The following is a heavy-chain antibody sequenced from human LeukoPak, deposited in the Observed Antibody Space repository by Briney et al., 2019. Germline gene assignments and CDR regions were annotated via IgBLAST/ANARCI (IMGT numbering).Heavy chain of an antibody. CDR2: INPNSGGT. D-gene: IGHD2-15*01. CDR3: ARAVGIAYGMDV. Sequence: ASVKVSCKASGYTFTGYYMHWGRQAPGQGLEWMGWINPNSGGTNYAQKFQGRVTMTRDTSISTAYMELSRLRSDDTAVYYCARAVGIAYGMDVWGQGTTVTVSS. CDR1: GYTFTGYY. V-gene: IGHV1-2*02. J-gene: IGHJ6*02.